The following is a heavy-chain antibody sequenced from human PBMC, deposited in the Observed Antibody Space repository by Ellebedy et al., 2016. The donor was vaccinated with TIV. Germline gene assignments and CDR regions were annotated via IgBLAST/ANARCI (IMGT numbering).Heavy chain of an antibody. Sequence: MPSETLSLTCTVSGGSITSSSYYWVWFRQPPGKGLEWIGSIYYSGSTYFNPSPKIRVTIFVDTSKNQFSLKLSYVTVADTAVYYCARHLMVTPFDYWGQGTLVTVSS. CDR2: IYYSGST. D-gene: IGHD4-23*01. CDR3: ARHLMVTPFDY. J-gene: IGHJ4*02. V-gene: IGHV4-39*01. CDR1: GGSITSSSYY.